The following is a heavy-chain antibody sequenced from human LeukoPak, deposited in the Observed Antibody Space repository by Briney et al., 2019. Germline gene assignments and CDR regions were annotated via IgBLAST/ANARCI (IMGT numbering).Heavy chain of an antibody. Sequence: PSRSLRLSCAASGFTFDDYAMHWVRQAPGKGLEWVSGISWNSGSIGYADSVKGRFTISRDNAKNSLYLQMNSLRAEDMALYYCASQKLGYCSGGSCYGDAFGIWGQGTMVTVSS. D-gene: IGHD2-15*01. CDR1: GFTFDDYA. J-gene: IGHJ3*02. V-gene: IGHV3-9*03. CDR2: ISWNSGSI. CDR3: ASQKLGYCSGGSCYGDAFGI.